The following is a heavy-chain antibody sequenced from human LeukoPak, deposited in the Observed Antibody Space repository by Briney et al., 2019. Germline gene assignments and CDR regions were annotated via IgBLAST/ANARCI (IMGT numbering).Heavy chain of an antibody. D-gene: IGHD3-10*01. V-gene: IGHV3-30*02. CDR2: IWHDGSNE. CDR1: GFIFSGYG. J-gene: IGHJ4*02. CDR3: ARDFDYYGSGSFFDY. Sequence: PGGSLGLSCEASGFIFSGYGMHWVRQAPGKGLEWVAIIWHDGSNERYAESVKGRFTISRDNSKNTLYLQMNSLRAEDTAVYCCARDFDYYGSGSFFDYWGQGTLVTVSS.